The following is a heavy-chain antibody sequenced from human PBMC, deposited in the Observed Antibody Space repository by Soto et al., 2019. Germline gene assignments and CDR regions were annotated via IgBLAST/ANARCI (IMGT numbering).Heavy chain of an antibody. Sequence: QLQLQESGSGLVKPSQTLSLTCAVSGGSISSGGYSWSWIRQPPRKGLEWIGYNYHSGSTYYNPSLKSRVSISVDRSKNQFSLKLSSVTAADTAVYYSASGTVNSTTFDYWGQGTLVTVSS. J-gene: IGHJ4*02. CDR1: GGSISSGGYS. CDR2: NYHSGST. V-gene: IGHV4-30-2*01. D-gene: IGHD4-17*01. CDR3: ASGTVNSTTFDY.